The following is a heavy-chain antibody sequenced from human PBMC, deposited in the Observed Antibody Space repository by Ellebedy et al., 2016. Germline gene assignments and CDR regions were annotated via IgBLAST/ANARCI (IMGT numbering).Heavy chain of an antibody. CDR3: SSGSYPGFDF. V-gene: IGHV5-51*01. J-gene: IGHJ4*02. CDR1: GYSLNTYW. D-gene: IGHD3-10*01. CDR2: IYRGDSET. Sequence: GGSLRLXXKTSGYSLNTYWIGWVRQMPGKGLEWMGMIYRGDSETRYNPSFEGQVTLSLDTSNNTAHLHWSSLKASDTALYFCSSGSYPGFDFWGQGTLVTVSS.